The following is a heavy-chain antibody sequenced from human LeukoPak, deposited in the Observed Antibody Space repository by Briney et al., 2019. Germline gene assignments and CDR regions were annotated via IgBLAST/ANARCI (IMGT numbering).Heavy chain of an antibody. Sequence: GGSLRLSCAASGFTSSAYDMRWVRQITGGGLEWVSTSGTVGDTFYSDSVKGRFTISRENAKNSVHLQMNSLRVEDSSIYFCVRAAMPYIINGRRFDYWGQGTLVTVSS. CDR1: GFTSSAYD. CDR3: VRAAMPYIINGRRFDY. J-gene: IGHJ4*02. V-gene: IGHV3-13*04. D-gene: IGHD2-2*01. CDR2: SGTVGDT.